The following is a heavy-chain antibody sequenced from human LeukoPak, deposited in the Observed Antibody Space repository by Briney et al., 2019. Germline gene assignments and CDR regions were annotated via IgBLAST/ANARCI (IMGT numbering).Heavy chain of an antibody. Sequence: PGGSLRLSCAASGFTFSSYEMNWVRQAPGKGLEWVSDISSSGRTIYYADSVKGRFTISRDNAKNSLYLQMNSLRAEDTAVYYCARVGTAAYGMDVWGQGTTVTVSS. CDR2: ISSSGRTI. V-gene: IGHV3-48*03. J-gene: IGHJ6*02. CDR1: GFTFSSYE. CDR3: ARVGTAAYGMDV. D-gene: IGHD6-13*01.